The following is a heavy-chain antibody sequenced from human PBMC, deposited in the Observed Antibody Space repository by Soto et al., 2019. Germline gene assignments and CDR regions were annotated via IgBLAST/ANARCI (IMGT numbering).Heavy chain of an antibody. CDR3: ARSSGRNPPPNYWFDP. Sequence: SGPTLVNPTQTLTLTFTFSGFSLSTSGLGVGWIRQPPGKALEWLALIYWDDDKRYSPSLKSRLTITKDTSKNQVVLTMTNMDPVDTATYYCARSSGRNPPPNYWFDPWGQGTLVTVSS. CDR2: IYWDDDK. J-gene: IGHJ5*02. D-gene: IGHD6-19*01. CDR1: GFSLSTSGLG. V-gene: IGHV2-5*02.